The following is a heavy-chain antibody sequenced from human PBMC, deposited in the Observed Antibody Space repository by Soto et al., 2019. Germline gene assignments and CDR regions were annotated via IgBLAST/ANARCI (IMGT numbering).Heavy chain of an antibody. Sequence: SETLSLTCAVSGYSISSSNWWGWIRQPPGKGLEWIGYIYYSGTTYYNPSLKSRVTISVDRSKNQFSLKLSSVTAADTAVYYCARVPDRWGQGTLVTVSS. D-gene: IGHD2-2*01. J-gene: IGHJ5*02. CDR1: GYSISSSNW. CDR2: IYYSGTT. V-gene: IGHV4-28*03. CDR3: ARVPDR.